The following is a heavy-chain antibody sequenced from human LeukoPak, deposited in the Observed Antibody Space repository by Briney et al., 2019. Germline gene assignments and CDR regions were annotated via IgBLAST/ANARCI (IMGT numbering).Heavy chain of an antibody. V-gene: IGHV4-59*12. J-gene: IGHJ4*02. CDR3: ARGPYTSGWFSFDY. Sequence: ASETLSLTCTVSGGSISSYYWSWIRLPPGKGLEWIGHIYYSGSINYNPSLKSRVSISVDTSKNQFSLKLSSVTAADTAVYYCARGPYTSGWFSFDYWGQGTLVTVSS. CDR1: GGSISSYY. D-gene: IGHD6-19*01. CDR2: IYYSGSI.